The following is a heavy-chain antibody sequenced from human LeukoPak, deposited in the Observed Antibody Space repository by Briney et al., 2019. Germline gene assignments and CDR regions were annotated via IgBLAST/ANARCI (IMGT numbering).Heavy chain of an antibody. V-gene: IGHV3-23*01. CDR1: GFTFSSYA. J-gene: IGHJ4*02. CDR2: ISGSGYST. CDR3: AKEAGYSGYDYPDY. Sequence: QSGGSLRLSCAASGFTFSSYAMSWVPQAPGKGLEWVSAISGSGYSTYYADCVKGRFTISRDNSKNTLYLHMNSLRAEDTAVYYCAKEAGYSGYDYPDYWGQGTLVTVSS. D-gene: IGHD5-12*01.